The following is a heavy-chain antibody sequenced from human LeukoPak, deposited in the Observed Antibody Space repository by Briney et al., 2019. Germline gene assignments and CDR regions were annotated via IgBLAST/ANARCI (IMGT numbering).Heavy chain of an antibody. Sequence: GGSLRLSCAASGFTFSSYAMHWVRQAPGKGLEWVAVISYDGSNKYYADSVKGRFTISRDNSKNTLYLQMNSLRTEDTAVYYCAKDSLRTLPAASFDYWGQGTLVTVSS. V-gene: IGHV3-30*04. CDR1: GFTFSSYA. D-gene: IGHD2-2*01. CDR3: AKDSLRTLPAASFDY. J-gene: IGHJ4*02. CDR2: ISYDGSNK.